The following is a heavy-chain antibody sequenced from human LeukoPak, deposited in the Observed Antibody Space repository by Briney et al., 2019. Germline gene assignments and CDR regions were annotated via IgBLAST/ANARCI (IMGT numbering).Heavy chain of an antibody. D-gene: IGHD3-3*01. V-gene: IGHV3-30*03. CDR2: ISYDGSNK. Sequence: PGGSLRLSCAASGFTFSSYGMHWVRQAPGKGLEWVAVISYDGSNKYYADSVKGRFTISRDNSKNTLYLQMNSLRAEDTAVYYCLEWQGVYWGQGTLVTVSS. CDR3: LEWQGVY. J-gene: IGHJ4*02. CDR1: GFTFSSYG.